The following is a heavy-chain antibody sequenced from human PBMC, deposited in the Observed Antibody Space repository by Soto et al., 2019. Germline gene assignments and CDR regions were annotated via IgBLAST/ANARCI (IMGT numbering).Heavy chain of an antibody. CDR3: AHETSVTPGSFDY. CDR2: IYWNDDK. V-gene: IGHV2-5*01. Sequence: SGPTLVNPTQTLTLTCSFSGFSLSTNGVGVGWIRQPPGRALEWLAVIYWNDDKRYSPARSSRLTITKDTSKNLVFFTMTNMDPVDTATYFCAHETSVTPGSFDYWGQGTLVTVSS. J-gene: IGHJ4*02. D-gene: IGHD4-17*01. CDR1: GFSLSTNGVG.